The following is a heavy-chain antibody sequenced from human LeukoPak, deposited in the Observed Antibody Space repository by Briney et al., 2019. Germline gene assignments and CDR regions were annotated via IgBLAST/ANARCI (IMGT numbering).Heavy chain of an antibody. CDR2: IANDGKTT. J-gene: IGHJ3*02. CDR1: GFTFSMYG. V-gene: IGHV3-30*18. D-gene: IGHD2-2*01. CDR3: AKAGYCGSTSCYLDAFDI. Sequence: PGGSLRLSCAASGFTFSMYGTHWVRQAPGKGLEWVAVIANDGKTTYYADSVRGRFTISRDNSKNTLYLQMNSLRAEDTAVYYCAKAGYCGSTSCYLDAFDIWGQGTMVTVSS.